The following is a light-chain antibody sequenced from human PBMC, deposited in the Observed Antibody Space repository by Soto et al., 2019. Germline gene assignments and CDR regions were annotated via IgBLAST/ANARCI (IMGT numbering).Light chain of an antibody. CDR2: DAS. CDR1: QSVSSY. Sequence: EIVLTQSPATLSLSPGERATLSCRASQSVSSYLAWYQQKPGQAPRLLIYDASNRATGTPARFSGSGSGTEFPLTLSSLEPEDFTVYYCQQRSNWPWTFGPGTKVEIK. CDR3: QQRSNWPWT. V-gene: IGKV3-11*01. J-gene: IGKJ1*01.